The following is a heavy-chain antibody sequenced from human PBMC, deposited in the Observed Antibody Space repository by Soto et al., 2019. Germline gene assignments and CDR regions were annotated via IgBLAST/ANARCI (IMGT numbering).Heavy chain of an antibody. Sequence: SETLSLTCAVYGGSFSGYYWSWIRQPPGKGLEWIGEINHSGSTNYNPSLKSRVTISVDTSKNQFSLKLSSVTAADTAVYYCARVEHSGEYFDYWGQGTLVTVSS. CDR2: INHSGST. D-gene: IGHD1-26*01. V-gene: IGHV4-34*01. CDR1: GGSFSGYY. CDR3: ARVEHSGEYFDY. J-gene: IGHJ4*02.